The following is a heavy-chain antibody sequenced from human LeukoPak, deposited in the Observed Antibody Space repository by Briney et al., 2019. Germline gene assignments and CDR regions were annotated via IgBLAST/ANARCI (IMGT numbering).Heavy chain of an antibody. J-gene: IGHJ4*02. CDR3: GRSSDRTGYFDH. Sequence: KSSETLSLTCTVLSSTLPGSGWGCCIRPPPGKGLQWIGHIYDSGSSHYNPSLKSRVTMSVDTVKNQSSLSLRSVSAGATTAYFSGRSSDRTGYFDHWGQGIPVTVSS. D-gene: IGHD3-22*01. CDR1: SSTLPGSGW. V-gene: IGHV4-28*01. CDR2: IYDSGSS.